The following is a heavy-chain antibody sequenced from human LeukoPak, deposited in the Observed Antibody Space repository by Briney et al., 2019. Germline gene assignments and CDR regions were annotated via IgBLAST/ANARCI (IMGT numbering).Heavy chain of an antibody. D-gene: IGHD6-19*01. J-gene: IGHJ5*02. Sequence: PSETLSLTCTVSGGSISGSSYYWGWIRQPPGKGVEWIGSIYDSGITYYNPSLKSRVIISVDTSKNQFSLKLSSVTAADTAVYYCARPGSSGWYTGNWFDPWGQGTLVTVSS. CDR2: IYDSGIT. V-gene: IGHV4-39*01. CDR3: ARPGSSGWYTGNWFDP. CDR1: GGSISGSSYY.